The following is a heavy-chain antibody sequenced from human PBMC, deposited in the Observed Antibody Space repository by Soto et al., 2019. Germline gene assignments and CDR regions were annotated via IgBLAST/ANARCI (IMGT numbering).Heavy chain of an antibody. J-gene: IGHJ4*02. CDR1: GFTFSSYD. Sequence: PGGSLRLSCAASGFTFSSYDMHWVRQATGKGLEWVSAIGTAGDTYYPGSVKGRFTISRGNAQNSLFLQMNSLRVEDTALYYCAGGGSLWFGESRLNYWGQGTLVTVSS. CDR2: IGTAGDT. D-gene: IGHD3-10*01. V-gene: IGHV3-13*01. CDR3: AGGGSLWFGESRLNY.